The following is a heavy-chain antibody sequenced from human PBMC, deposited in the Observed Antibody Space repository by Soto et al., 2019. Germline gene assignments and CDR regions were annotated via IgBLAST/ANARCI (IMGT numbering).Heavy chain of an antibody. CDR2: IIPILGIA. CDR3: ARDPLAYCGGDCGGAFDI. V-gene: IGHV1-69*04. Sequence: SVKVSCKASGGTFSSYTISWVRQAPGQGLEWMGRIIPILGIANYAQKFQGRVTITADKSTSTAYMELSSLRSEDTAVYYCARDPLAYCGGDCGGAFDIWGQGTMVTVS. CDR1: GGTFSSYT. J-gene: IGHJ3*02. D-gene: IGHD2-21*01.